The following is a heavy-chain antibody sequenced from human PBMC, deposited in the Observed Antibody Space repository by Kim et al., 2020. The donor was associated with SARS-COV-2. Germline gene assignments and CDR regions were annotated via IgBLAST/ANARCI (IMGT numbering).Heavy chain of an antibody. V-gene: IGHV3-21*01. Sequence: DSMKGRFTISRDNAKNSLYRQMNGLGAEDTAVYYCARSADVRIGEDIDPWGQGTLVTVSS. D-gene: IGHD3-10*01. J-gene: IGHJ5*02. CDR3: ARSADVRIGEDIDP.